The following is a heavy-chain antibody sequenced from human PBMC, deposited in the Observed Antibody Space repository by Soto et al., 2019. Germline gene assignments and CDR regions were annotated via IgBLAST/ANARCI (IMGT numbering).Heavy chain of an antibody. CDR2: INHSGST. V-gene: IGHV4-34*01. Sequence: SETLSLTCAVYGGSFSGYYWSWIRQPPGKGLEWIGEINHSGSTNYNPSLKSRVTISVDTSKNQFSLKLSSVTAADTAVYYCARGLVVVAAKRADWFDPWGQGTLVT. J-gene: IGHJ5*02. D-gene: IGHD2-15*01. CDR1: GGSFSGYY. CDR3: ARGLVVVAAKRADWFDP.